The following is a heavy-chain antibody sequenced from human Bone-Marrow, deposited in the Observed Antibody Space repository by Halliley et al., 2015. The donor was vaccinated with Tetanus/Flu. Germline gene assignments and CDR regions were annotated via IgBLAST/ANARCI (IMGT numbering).Heavy chain of an antibody. V-gene: IGHV5-51*03. CDR1: GYRFNNYW. Sequence: QLVQSGAEVKKSGESLKVSCKGSGYRFNNYWIGWVRQMSGKGMEWMGIIYPGDAETRYGPSFQGQVTISADKSTNTAHLQWSSLKASDTAMYYCATLSSGWFSPHFDYWGPGALVTVSS. CDR3: ATLSSGWFSPHFDY. J-gene: IGHJ4*02. D-gene: IGHD6-13*01. CDR2: IYPGDAET.